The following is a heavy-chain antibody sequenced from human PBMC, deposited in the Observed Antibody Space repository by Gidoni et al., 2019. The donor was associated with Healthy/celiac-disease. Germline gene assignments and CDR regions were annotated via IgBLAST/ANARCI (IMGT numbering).Heavy chain of an antibody. J-gene: IGHJ6*02. CDR2: INHSGST. CDR3: ARRRGGQLWTNYYYGMDV. V-gene: IGHV4-34*01. CDR1: GGSFSGYY. D-gene: IGHD5-18*01. Sequence: QVHLLQWGAGLLKPSETLLLTCSVYGGSFSGYYWSWIRQPPGKGLEWIGEINHSGSTNYNPSLKSRVTISVDTSKNQFSLKLSSETAADTAVYYCARRRGGQLWTNYYYGMDVWGQGTTVTVSS.